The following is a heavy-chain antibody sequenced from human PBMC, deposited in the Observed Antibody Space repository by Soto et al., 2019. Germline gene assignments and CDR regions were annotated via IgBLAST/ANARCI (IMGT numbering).Heavy chain of an antibody. CDR1: GFTFNNYA. CDR2: ITGSGSDT. D-gene: IGHD3-10*01. V-gene: IGHV3-23*01. J-gene: IGHJ4*02. Sequence: VQLLESGGGLVQPGGSLRLSCAASGFTFNNYAMGWVRQAPGKGLEWVSAITGSGSDTYYLDSVKGRFTISRDNSKSTLFLQVNSLRAEDTAIYYCAKLGSSAWSPHYYFDYWGQGTLVTVSS. CDR3: AKLGSSAWSPHYYFDY.